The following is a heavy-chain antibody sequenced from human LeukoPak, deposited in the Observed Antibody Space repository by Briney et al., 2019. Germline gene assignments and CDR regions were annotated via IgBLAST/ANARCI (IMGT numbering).Heavy chain of an antibody. CDR1: DGSMSSYY. CDR3: VRDSRNYGIY. D-gene: IGHD3-9*01. V-gene: IGHV4-59*01. J-gene: IGHJ4*02. Sequence: SETLPLTCTVSDGSMSSYYWSWIRQPPGKGLEWIGYIYYDGDTSYNASLKSRVTISIDTSKNQFSLKLDSVTAADTAMYYCVRDSRNYGIYWGQGTLVTVSS. CDR2: IYYDGDT.